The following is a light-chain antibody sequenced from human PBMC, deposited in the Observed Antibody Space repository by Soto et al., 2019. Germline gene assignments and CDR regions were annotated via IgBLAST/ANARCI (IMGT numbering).Light chain of an antibody. CDR3: QEYGNDPLT. V-gene: IGKV1-27*01. Sequence: DIQITQSPSSLSASVGDRITITFRASQGIGNYVAWNQQQPGKIPKLLLYGASTLQSGVPSRFSGSGSGTDVTFTITSLQPEDAATYYCQEYGNDPLTFGGGTKVEIK. CDR2: GAS. CDR1: QGIGNY. J-gene: IGKJ4*01.